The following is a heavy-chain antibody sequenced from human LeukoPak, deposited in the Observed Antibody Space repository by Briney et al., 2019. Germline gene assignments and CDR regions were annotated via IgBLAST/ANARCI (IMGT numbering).Heavy chain of an antibody. V-gene: IGHV3-48*02. D-gene: IGHD3-22*01. J-gene: IGHJ4*02. CDR1: GFTFSSYS. CDR2: ISSSSSTI. CDR3: ARDLGDYYDSSGYYSFDY. Sequence: GGSLRLSCAASGFTFSSYSMNRVRQAPGKGLEWVSYISSSSSTIYYADSVKGRFTISRDNAKNSLYLQMNSLRDEDTAVYYCARDLGDYYDSSGYYSFDYWGQGTLVTVSS.